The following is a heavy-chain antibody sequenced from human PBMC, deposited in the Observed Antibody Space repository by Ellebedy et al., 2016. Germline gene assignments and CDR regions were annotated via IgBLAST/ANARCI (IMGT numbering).Heavy chain of an antibody. CDR2: IKQDGSEK. D-gene: IGHD4-17*01. J-gene: IGHJ4*02. CDR3: SRHTDYALDY. CDR1: GFTFRIYW. Sequence: GESLKISCAASGFTFRIYWMSWVRQAPGKGLECVANIKQDGSEKSYVDSVKGRFTISRDNAKNSLYLQMNSLRAEDTAVYYCSRHTDYALDYWGQGALVTVSS. V-gene: IGHV3-7*01.